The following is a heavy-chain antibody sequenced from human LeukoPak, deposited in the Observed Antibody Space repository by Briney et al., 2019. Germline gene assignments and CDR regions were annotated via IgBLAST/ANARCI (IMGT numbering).Heavy chain of an antibody. Sequence: PSETLSLTCTVSGGSISSYYWSWIRQPPGKGLEWIGYIYYSGSTNYNPSLKSRVTISVDTSKNQFSLKLSSVAAADTAVYYCASEPGGRGWFDPWGQGTLVTVSS. CDR3: ASEPGGRGWFDP. V-gene: IGHV4-59*01. CDR2: IYYSGST. J-gene: IGHJ5*02. D-gene: IGHD3-16*01. CDR1: GGSISSYY.